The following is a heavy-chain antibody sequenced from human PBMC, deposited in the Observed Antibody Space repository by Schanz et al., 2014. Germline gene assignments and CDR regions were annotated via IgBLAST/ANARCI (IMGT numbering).Heavy chain of an antibody. CDR3: ARGASRDYFAMDV. Sequence: VQLVESGGALVQPGGSLRLSCAASGFTFSSYGMHWVRQAPGKGLGWVSFISSSSDYINYADSVKGRFTISRDTAKNTVFLQMNNLRAEDTAVYYCARGASRDYFAMDVWGQGTTVTVSS. CDR1: GFTFSSYG. V-gene: IGHV3-21*01. J-gene: IGHJ6*02. CDR2: ISSSSDYI.